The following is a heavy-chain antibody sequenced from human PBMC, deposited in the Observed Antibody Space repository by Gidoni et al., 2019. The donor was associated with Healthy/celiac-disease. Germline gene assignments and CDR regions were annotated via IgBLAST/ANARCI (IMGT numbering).Heavy chain of an antibody. CDR1: GGSISSYY. J-gene: IGHJ5*02. V-gene: IGHV4-59*01. CDR3: ASAHNYCSSTSCYPNWFDP. Sequence: QVQLQESGPGLVKPSETLSLPCTVSGGSISSYYWSWIRQPPGKGLEWIGYIYYSGSTNYNPSLKSRVTISVDTSKNQFSLKLSSVTAADTAVYYCASAHNYCSSTSCYPNWFDPWGQGTLVTVSS. CDR2: IYYSGST. D-gene: IGHD2-2*01.